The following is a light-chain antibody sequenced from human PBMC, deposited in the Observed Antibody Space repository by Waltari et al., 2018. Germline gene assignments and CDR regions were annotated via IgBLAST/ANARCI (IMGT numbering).Light chain of an antibody. CDR1: SSDVGDYNY. CDR2: EVS. CDR3: SSDTSSSSYV. J-gene: IGLJ1*01. Sequence: QSALTQPASVSGSPGQSITISCTGTSSDVGDYNYVSWYQQHPGKVPKLMIYEVSNRPSGVSNRFSGSKSGNTAARTISGLQAEDEADYFCSSDTSSSSYVFGTGTKVTV. V-gene: IGLV2-14*01.